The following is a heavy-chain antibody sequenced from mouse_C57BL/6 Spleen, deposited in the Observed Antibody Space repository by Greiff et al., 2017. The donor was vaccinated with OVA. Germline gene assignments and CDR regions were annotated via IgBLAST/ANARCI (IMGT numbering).Heavy chain of an antibody. CDR1: GFTFTDYY. D-gene: IGHD2-10*01. CDR2: IRNKANGYTT. Sequence: EVKLVESGGGLVQPGGSLSLSCAASGFTFTDYYMSWVRQPPGKALEWLGFIRNKANGYTTEYSASVKGRFTISRDNSQSILYLQMNALRAEDSATYYCARASFYGNFYFDYWGQGTTLTVSS. V-gene: IGHV7-3*01. CDR3: ARASFYGNFYFDY. J-gene: IGHJ2*01.